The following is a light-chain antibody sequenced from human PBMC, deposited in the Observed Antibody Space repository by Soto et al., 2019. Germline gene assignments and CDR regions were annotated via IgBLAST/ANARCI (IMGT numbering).Light chain of an antibody. CDR3: AVWDDSLSGRV. CDR2: DVS. Sequence: QSVLTQPRSVSGSPGQSVTISCTGTSSDVGGYNYVSWYQQHPGKAPELMIYDVSKRPSGVPDRFSGSKSGTSASLAISGLRSEDEADYYCAVWDDSLSGRVFGGGTKVTVL. J-gene: IGLJ2*01. V-gene: IGLV2-11*01. CDR1: SSDVGGYNY.